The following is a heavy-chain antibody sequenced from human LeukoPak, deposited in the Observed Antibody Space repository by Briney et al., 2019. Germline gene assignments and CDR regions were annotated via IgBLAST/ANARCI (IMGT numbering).Heavy chain of an antibody. V-gene: IGHV1-2*02. D-gene: IGHD1-26*01. CDR1: GYTFTGYY. Sequence: ASVKVSCKASGYTFTGYYMHWVRQAPGQGLEWMGWINPNGGGTNYAQKFQGRVTMTRDTSISTAYMELSRLRSDDTAVYYCARGRIVGATNLPLDYWGQGTLVTV. CDR2: INPNGGGT. CDR3: ARGRIVGATNLPLDY. J-gene: IGHJ4*02.